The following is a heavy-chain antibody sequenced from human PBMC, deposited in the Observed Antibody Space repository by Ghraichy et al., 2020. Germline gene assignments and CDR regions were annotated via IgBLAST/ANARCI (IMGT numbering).Heavy chain of an antibody. V-gene: IGHV3-64*01. CDR2: ISSNGGST. D-gene: IGHD1-26*01. CDR1: GFTFSSYA. Sequence: GGSLRLSCAASGFTFSSYAMHWVRQAPGKGLEYVSAISSNGGSTYYANSVKGRFTISRDNSKNTLYLQMGSLRAEDMAVYYCARAVGIDYLDYWGQGTLVTVSS. J-gene: IGHJ4*02. CDR3: ARAVGIDYLDY.